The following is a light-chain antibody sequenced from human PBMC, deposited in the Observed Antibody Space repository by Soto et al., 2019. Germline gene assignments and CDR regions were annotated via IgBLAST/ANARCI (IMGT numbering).Light chain of an antibody. CDR3: QQYNTWVT. Sequence: EILITQSPDTQSVSPGERATLSCRASQSVGSNLAWYRQKPGQAPRLLIYGASTSATGIPARFSGSGSGTEFTLTISSLQSEDSAVYYYQQYNTWVTFGGGTKVDIK. V-gene: IGKV3D-15*01. J-gene: IGKJ4*01. CDR1: QSVGSN. CDR2: GAS.